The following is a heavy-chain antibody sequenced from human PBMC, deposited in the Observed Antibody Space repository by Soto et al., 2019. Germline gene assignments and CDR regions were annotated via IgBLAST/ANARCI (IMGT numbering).Heavy chain of an antibody. CDR2: IIPILGTA. V-gene: IGHV1-69*10. CDR3: ARSKTMIVVALGGWFDP. CDR1: GGTFSSYA. J-gene: IGHJ5*02. D-gene: IGHD3-22*01. Sequence: SVKVSCKASGGTFSSYAISWVRQAPGQGLEWMGGIIPILGTANYAQKFQGRVTITADKSTSTAYMELSSLRSEDTAVYYCARSKTMIVVALGGWFDPWGQGTLVTVSS.